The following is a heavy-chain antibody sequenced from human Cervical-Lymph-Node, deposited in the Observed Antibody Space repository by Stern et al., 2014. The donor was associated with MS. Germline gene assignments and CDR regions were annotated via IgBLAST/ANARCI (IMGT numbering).Heavy chain of an antibody. D-gene: IGHD1-26*01. CDR3: ARGELKEGLVRGMDV. Sequence: VQLVESGAEVKKPGSSVKVSCKASGGTFSSYAISWVRQAPGQGLEWMGGGIPIFGTANYAQKFQGRGTITADESTSTAYMELSSLRSEDTAVYYCARGELKEGLVRGMDVWAKGPRSPSP. CDR2: GIPIFGTA. CDR1: GGTFSSYA. V-gene: IGHV1-69*01. J-gene: IGHJ6*02.